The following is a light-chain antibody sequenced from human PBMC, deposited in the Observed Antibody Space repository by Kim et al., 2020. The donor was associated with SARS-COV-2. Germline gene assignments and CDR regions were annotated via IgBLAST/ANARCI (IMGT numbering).Light chain of an antibody. CDR3: QKYNSAPWT. V-gene: IGKV1-27*01. Sequence: ASVGDRVHITCRASQGINNYLAWYQQRPGKVPKRLIYAASTLQSGVPSRFSGSGFGTDFTLTISSLQPEDGATYYCQKYNSAPWTFGRGTKVDIK. J-gene: IGKJ1*01. CDR1: QGINNY. CDR2: AAS.